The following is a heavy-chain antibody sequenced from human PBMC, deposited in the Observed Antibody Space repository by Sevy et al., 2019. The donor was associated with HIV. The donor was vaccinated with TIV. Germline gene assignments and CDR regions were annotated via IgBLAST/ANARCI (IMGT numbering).Heavy chain of an antibody. CDR3: ARVQYYDDRSGNYVLPRYYFDY. D-gene: IGHD3-22*01. CDR1: AYSISSGDYY. CDR2: IYYSGST. Sequence: SETLSLTCTVSAYSISSGDYYWSLIRQPPGKRLECIGYIYYSGSTNYNPSLRSRVTISVDTSKNQFSLKLRSVTAADTAVYYCARVQYYDDRSGNYVLPRYYFDYWGQGALVTVSS. J-gene: IGHJ4*02. V-gene: IGHV4-30-4*01.